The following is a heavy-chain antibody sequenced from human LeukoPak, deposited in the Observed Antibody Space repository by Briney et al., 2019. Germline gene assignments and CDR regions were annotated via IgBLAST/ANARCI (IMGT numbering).Heavy chain of an antibody. Sequence: GGSLRLSCVASGFSFSSYGMHWVRQAPGKGLEWVAVISYDGGNKYYADSVKGRFTISRDNSKNTLYLQMNSLRAEDTAVYYCAKGDTIAAAGLQDYWGQGTLVTVSS. D-gene: IGHD6-13*01. J-gene: IGHJ4*02. V-gene: IGHV3-30*18. CDR2: ISYDGGNK. CDR3: AKGDTIAAAGLQDY. CDR1: GFSFSSYG.